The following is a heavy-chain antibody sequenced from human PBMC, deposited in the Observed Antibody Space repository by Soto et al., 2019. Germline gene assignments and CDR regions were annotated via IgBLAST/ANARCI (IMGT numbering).Heavy chain of an antibody. CDR3: ARDANPISDGYGMDV. Sequence: GGSLRLSCAASGFTFSSYAMSWVRQAPGKGLEWVSAISGSGGSTYYADSVKGRFTISRDNSKNTLYLQMNSLRAEDTAVYYCARDANPISDGYGMDVWGQGTTVTVSS. CDR1: GFTFSSYA. V-gene: IGHV3-23*01. CDR2: ISGSGGST. J-gene: IGHJ6*02. D-gene: IGHD1-26*01.